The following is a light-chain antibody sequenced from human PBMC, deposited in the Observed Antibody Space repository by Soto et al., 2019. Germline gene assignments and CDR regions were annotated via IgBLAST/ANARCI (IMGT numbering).Light chain of an antibody. V-gene: IGLV1-40*01. Sequence: QSVLTQPPSVSEAPGQRVTISCTGSSSNIGAGYEAHWYQQVPGTAPKLLIYENNNRASGVPDRFSGSKSGTSASLAITGLQAEDGAEYYCQSYDSGLSGYVFGTGTKLTVL. J-gene: IGLJ1*01. CDR3: QSYDSGLSGYV. CDR2: ENN. CDR1: SSNIGAGYE.